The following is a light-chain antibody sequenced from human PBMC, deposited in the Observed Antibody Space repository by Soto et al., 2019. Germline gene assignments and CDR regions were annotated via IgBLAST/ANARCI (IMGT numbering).Light chain of an antibody. V-gene: IGLV2-14*01. J-gene: IGLJ3*02. Sequence: QSALTQPASVSGSPGQSITISCSGTSSDIGGYKYVSWYQQLPDKAPKLMIYEVSNRPSGVSNRFSGSKSGNTASLTISGLQAEDEAHYYCSSYTSTSTLVFGGGTQLDRP. CDR3: SSYTSTSTLV. CDR2: EVS. CDR1: SSDIGGYKY.